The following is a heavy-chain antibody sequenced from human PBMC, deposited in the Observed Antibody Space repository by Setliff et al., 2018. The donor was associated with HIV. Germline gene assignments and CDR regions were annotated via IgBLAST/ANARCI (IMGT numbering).Heavy chain of an antibody. D-gene: IGHD6-19*01. Sequence: PSETLSLTCTVSGGSISSYYWSWIRQPPGKGLEWIGYIYYSGSTNYNPSLKSRVTISVDTSKNQFSLKLSSVTAADTAVYYCARLNQQWLVRDSGSNWFDPWGQGILVTVSS. J-gene: IGHJ5*02. CDR2: IYYSGST. V-gene: IGHV4-59*08. CDR1: GGSISSYY. CDR3: ARLNQQWLVRDSGSNWFDP.